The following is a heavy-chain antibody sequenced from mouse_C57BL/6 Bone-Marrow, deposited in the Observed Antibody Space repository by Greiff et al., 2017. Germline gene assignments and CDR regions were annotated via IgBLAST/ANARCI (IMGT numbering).Heavy chain of an antibody. Sequence: VQLQESGAELARPGASVKLSCKASGYTFTSYGISWVKQRTGQGLEWIGEIYPSSGNTYYNEQFKGKATLTADKSSSTAYMELRRLTSEDSAVYVCARGGVRRYAMDYWGQGTSVTVSS. D-gene: IGHD2-14*01. CDR3: ARGGVRRYAMDY. J-gene: IGHJ4*01. CDR1: GYTFTSYG. CDR2: IYPSSGNT. V-gene: IGHV1-81*01.